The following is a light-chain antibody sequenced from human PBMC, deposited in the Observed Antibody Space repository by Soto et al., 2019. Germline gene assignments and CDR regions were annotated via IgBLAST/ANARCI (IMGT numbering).Light chain of an antibody. J-gene: IGLJ1*01. CDR1: SSDVGGYKY. CDR3: SSYSGSNTYV. Sequence: QSAPTQPPSASGSPGQSVTISCTGTSSDVGGYKYVSWHQQHPGKAPKLIIYEVNKRPSGVPDRFSGSKSGNTASLTVSGLQAEDEADYYCSSYSGSNTYVFGTGTKLTVL. CDR2: EVN. V-gene: IGLV2-8*01.